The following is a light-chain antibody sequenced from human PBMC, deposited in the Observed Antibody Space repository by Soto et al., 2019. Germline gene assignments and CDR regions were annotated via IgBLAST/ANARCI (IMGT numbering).Light chain of an antibody. CDR3: HHLNSYPLG. V-gene: IGKV1-9*01. J-gene: IGKJ4*01. CDR1: QGISSY. Sequence: IQLTQSPSSLSASVGDRVTITCRASQGISSYLAWYQQKPGKAPKLLIYAASTLQSGVPSRFSGSGSGTDFTLTISSLQPEDFATYYCHHLNSYPLGFGGGTKVEIK. CDR2: AAS.